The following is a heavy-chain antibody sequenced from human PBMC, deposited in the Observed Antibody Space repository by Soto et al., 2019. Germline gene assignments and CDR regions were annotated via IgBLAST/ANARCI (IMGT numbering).Heavy chain of an antibody. CDR2: ISSSSSTI. CDR3: ARGSSGSYYRFDY. J-gene: IGHJ4*02. Sequence: LRLSCTASGFTFSSYSMNWVRQAPGKGLEWVSYISSSSSTIYYADSVKGRFTISRDNAKNSLYLQMNSLRDEDTAVYYCARGSSGSYYRFDYWGQGTLVTVSS. CDR1: GFTFSSYS. V-gene: IGHV3-48*02. D-gene: IGHD1-26*01.